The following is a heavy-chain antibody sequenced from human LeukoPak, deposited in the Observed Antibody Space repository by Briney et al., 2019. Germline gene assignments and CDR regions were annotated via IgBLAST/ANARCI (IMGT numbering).Heavy chain of an antibody. V-gene: IGHV1-8*01. CDR3: ARVQLERSGEPFDY. J-gene: IGHJ4*02. CDR2: MNPTSGNT. CDR1: GYTFTNYD. D-gene: IGHD1-1*01. Sequence: ASVKVSCKASGYTFTNYDINWVRQATGQGLEWMGWMNPTSGNTGYAQKFQGRVTMTRNTSISTAYMELSSLRSEDTAVYYCARVQLERSGEPFDYWGQGTLVTVSS.